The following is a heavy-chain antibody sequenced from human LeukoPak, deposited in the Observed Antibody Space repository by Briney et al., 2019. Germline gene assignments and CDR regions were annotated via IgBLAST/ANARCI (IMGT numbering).Heavy chain of an antibody. D-gene: IGHD4-23*01. Sequence: GASVKVSCKASGYTFTGYYMHWVRQAPGQGLEWMGGIIPIFGTANYAQKFQGRVTITADESTSTAYMELSSLRSEDTAVYYCARVRYGGNPRWYFDLWGRGTLVTVSS. CDR1: GYTFTGYY. CDR2: IIPIFGTA. J-gene: IGHJ2*01. V-gene: IGHV1-69*13. CDR3: ARVRYGGNPRWYFDL.